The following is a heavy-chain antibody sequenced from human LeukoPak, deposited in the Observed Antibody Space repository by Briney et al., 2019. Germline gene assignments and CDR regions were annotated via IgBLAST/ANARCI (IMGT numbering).Heavy chain of an antibody. Sequence: SVKVSCKASGGTFSSYAISWVRQAPGQGLEWMGRIIPILGVANYAQKFQGRVTITADKSTSTAYMELSSLRSEDTAVYYCARAHGKNFDYWGQGTLVTVSS. CDR3: ARAHGKNFDY. V-gene: IGHV1-69*04. CDR2: IIPILGVA. CDR1: GGTFSSYA. J-gene: IGHJ4*02.